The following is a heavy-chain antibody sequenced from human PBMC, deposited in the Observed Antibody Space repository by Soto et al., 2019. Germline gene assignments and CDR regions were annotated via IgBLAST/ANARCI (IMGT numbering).Heavy chain of an antibody. D-gene: IGHD3-10*01. CDR3: ASSVGDYYGTAGLDY. V-gene: IGHV1-69*01. Sequence: QVQLVQSGAEVKKPGSSVKVSCKASGGTFRNYAISWVRQAPGQGLDWMGGIIPIFGTGKYAQKFQGRVTIIADESTSTAYMELSSLRSEDTAVYYCASSVGDYYGTAGLDYWGQGTLVTVSS. CDR1: GGTFRNYA. J-gene: IGHJ4*02. CDR2: IIPIFGTG.